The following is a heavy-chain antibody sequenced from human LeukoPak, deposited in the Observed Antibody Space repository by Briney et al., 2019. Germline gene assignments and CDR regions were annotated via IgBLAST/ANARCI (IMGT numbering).Heavy chain of an antibody. Sequence: SETLSLTCTVSGYSISSGYYWGWIRQPPGKGLEWIGSIYHSGSTYYNPSLKSRVTISVDTSKNQFSLKLSSVTAADTAVYYCASDSGSSPFDYWGQGTLVTVPS. CDR2: IYHSGST. CDR3: ASDSGSSPFDY. J-gene: IGHJ4*02. D-gene: IGHD1-26*01. V-gene: IGHV4-38-2*02. CDR1: GYSISSGYY.